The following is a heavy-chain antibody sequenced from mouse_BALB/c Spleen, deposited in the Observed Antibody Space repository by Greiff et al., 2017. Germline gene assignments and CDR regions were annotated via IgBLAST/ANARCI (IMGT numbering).Heavy chain of an antibody. Sequence: EVQLQESGPELVKPGASVKISCKASGYTFTDYNMHWVKQSHGKSLEWIGYIYPYNGGTGYNQKFKSKATLTVDNSSSTAYMELRSLTSEDSAVYYCARSLGWLKKAWFAYWGQGTLVTVSA. CDR2: IYPYNGGT. D-gene: IGHD2-3*01. J-gene: IGHJ3*01. CDR3: ARSLGWLKKAWFAY. V-gene: IGHV1S29*02. CDR1: GYTFTDYN.